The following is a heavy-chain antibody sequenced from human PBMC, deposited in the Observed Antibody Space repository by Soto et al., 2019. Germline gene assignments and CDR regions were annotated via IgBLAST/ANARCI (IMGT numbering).Heavy chain of an antibody. D-gene: IGHD6-13*01. Sequence: QVQLVESGGGVVQPGGSLRLSCAASGFIFSAYGMHWVHQAPGKGREWVAVIWYDGGKKFYADSVKGRFAISRDNYKNTLYVQMNSLGVEDTAVYYCTRDRDGAAGLLIDYWGQGTLVTVSS. CDR2: IWYDGGKK. CDR1: GFIFSAYG. V-gene: IGHV3-33*01. CDR3: TRDRDGAAGLLIDY. J-gene: IGHJ4*02.